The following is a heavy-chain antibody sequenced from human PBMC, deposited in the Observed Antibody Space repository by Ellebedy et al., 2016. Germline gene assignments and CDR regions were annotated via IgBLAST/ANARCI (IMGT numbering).Heavy chain of an antibody. J-gene: IGHJ6*02. V-gene: IGHV1-18*04. CDR1: GYTFTSYG. CDR3: ARVPVGVVPTYGSYGMDV. Sequence: ASVKVSCXASGYTFTSYGISWVRQAPGQGLEWMGWISAYNGNTNYAQKLQGRVTMTTDTSTSTAYMELRSLRSDDTAVYYCARVPVGVVPTYGSYGMDVWGQGTTVTVSS. CDR2: ISAYNGNT. D-gene: IGHD3-3*01.